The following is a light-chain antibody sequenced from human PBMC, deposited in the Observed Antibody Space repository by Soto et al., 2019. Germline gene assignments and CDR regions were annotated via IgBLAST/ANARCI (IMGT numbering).Light chain of an antibody. CDR2: KAS. CDR3: QQYSTHTPRT. V-gene: IGKV1-5*03. J-gene: IGKJ1*01. CDR1: QSISIG. Sequence: DIQMTQSPSTLSASVGDRVTITCRASQSISIGLAWYQQKPGKAPKILIYKASSLESGVPSRFSGSGSGTEFTLTISSLQPDDFATYYCQQYSTHTPRTFGQGTKVDIK.